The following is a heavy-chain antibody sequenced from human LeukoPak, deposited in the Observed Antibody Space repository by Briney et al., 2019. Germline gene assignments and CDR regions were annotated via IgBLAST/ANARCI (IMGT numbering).Heavy chain of an antibody. V-gene: IGHV1-18*01. J-gene: IGHJ4*02. D-gene: IGHD3-10*01. Sequence: ASVKVSCKASGYIFASYGISWVRQAPGQGLEWMGWMSAYNGDTKYAQNRQGRVTLTTDTSTGTACMELRSLTSDDTALYYCARDTALIITPGGPDYWGRGTLITVSS. CDR1: GYIFASYG. CDR3: ARDTALIITPGGPDY. CDR2: MSAYNGDT.